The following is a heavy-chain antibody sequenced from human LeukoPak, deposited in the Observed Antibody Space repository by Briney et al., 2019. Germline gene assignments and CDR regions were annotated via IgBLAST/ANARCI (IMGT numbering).Heavy chain of an antibody. CDR1: EFTVSRSH. Sequence: GGSLRLSCAASEFTVSRSHMNWVRQAPGKGLEWVSVIYSGGTTYYADSVKGRFTLSRDNSKNTLYLQMNSLRTEDTAVYYCARDSSTDAFDIWGQGTMVTVSS. D-gene: IGHD2-21*01. CDR2: IYSGGTT. V-gene: IGHV3-66*02. J-gene: IGHJ3*02. CDR3: ARDSSTDAFDI.